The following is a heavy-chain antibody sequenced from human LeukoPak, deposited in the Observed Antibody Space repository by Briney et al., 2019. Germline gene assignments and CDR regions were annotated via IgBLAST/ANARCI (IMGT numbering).Heavy chain of an antibody. Sequence: PGGSLRLSCAASGFTFSSYGMHWVRQAPGKGLEWVAFIRYDGSNKYYADSVKGRFTISRDNSKNTLYLQMNSLRAEDTAVYYCAKAGNSYGFHYYYMDVWGKGTTVTVSS. CDR2: IRYDGSNK. D-gene: IGHD5-18*01. CDR3: AKAGNSYGFHYYYMDV. V-gene: IGHV3-30*02. CDR1: GFTFSSYG. J-gene: IGHJ6*03.